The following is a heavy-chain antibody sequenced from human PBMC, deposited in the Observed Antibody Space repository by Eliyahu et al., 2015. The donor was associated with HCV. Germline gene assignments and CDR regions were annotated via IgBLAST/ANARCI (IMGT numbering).Heavy chain of an antibody. CDR1: GGSISSSYYF. J-gene: IGHJ5*02. D-gene: IGHD4-17*01. Sequence: QLQLQESGPGLVTPSETLSLTCSVSGGSISSSYYFWGWIRQPPGKGLEWIGTIYYAGSTYYNPSLESRVTVSLDTSKNQFSLKLRSVTAADTAVYYCARLPYGDYDVRWFDLWGQGTLVTVSS. CDR2: IYYAGST. CDR3: ARLPYGDYDVRWFDL. V-gene: IGHV4-39*01.